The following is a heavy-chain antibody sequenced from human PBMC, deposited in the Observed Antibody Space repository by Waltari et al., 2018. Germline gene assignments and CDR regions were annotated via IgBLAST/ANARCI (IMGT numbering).Heavy chain of an antibody. CDR2: IKSKTDGGTT. D-gene: IGHD3-3*01. J-gene: IGHJ4*02. Sequence: EVQLVESGGGLVKPGGSLRLSCAASGFIFSNAWMNWVRQAPGKGLEWVGRIKSKTDGGTTDYAAPVKGRFTISRDDSKNTLYLQMSSLKTEDTAVYYCRGFLEWLDNSPVDYWGQGTLVTVSS. CDR1: GFIFSNAW. CDR3: RGFLEWLDNSPVDY. V-gene: IGHV3-15*07.